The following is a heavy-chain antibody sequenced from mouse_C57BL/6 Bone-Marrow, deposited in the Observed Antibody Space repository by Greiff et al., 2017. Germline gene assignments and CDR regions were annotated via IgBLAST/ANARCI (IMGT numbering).Heavy chain of an antibody. CDR2: IYPGSGST. V-gene: IGHV1-55*01. J-gene: IGHJ2*01. Sequence: QVQLQQPGAELVKPGASVKMSCKASGYTFTSYWITWVKQRPGQGLEWIGDIYPGSGSTNYNEKFKSKATLTVATSSSTAYMQLSSLTSEASAVYYCATTDYGDFDYWGQGTTLTVSS. CDR1: GYTFTSYW. CDR3: ATTDYGDFDY. D-gene: IGHD2-4*01.